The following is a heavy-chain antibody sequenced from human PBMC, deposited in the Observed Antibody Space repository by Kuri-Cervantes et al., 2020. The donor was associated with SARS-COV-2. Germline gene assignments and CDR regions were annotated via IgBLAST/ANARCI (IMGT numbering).Heavy chain of an antibody. D-gene: IGHD3-22*01. CDR3: ARAPYYYDGSGFFYFDY. V-gene: IGHV3-30-3*01. Sequence: GESLKISCAASEFTFRNYAMHWVRQAPGKGLEWVAVISYDGTNKYYADFVKGRFTISRDNSNNTLYLQMNSLRVEDTAVYYCARAPYYYDGSGFFYFDYWGQGTLVTVSS. CDR1: EFTFRNYA. J-gene: IGHJ4*02. CDR2: ISYDGTNK.